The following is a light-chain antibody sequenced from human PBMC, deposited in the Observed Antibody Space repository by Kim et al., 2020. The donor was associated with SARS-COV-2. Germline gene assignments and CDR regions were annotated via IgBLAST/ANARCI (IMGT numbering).Light chain of an antibody. CDR3: QVWDSSTVV. J-gene: IGLJ2*01. CDR1: NIGSEN. CDR2: RNS. V-gene: IGLV3-9*01. Sequence: SVARGQTARITCAGNNIGSENVHWYQQKPGQSPVLVIYRNSNRPSGIPERVTGSKSGNTATLTISRAQAGDEADYYCQVWDSSTVVFGGGTQLTVL.